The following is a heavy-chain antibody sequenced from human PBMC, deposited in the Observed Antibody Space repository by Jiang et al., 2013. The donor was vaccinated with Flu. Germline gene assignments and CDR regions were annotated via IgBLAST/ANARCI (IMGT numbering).Heavy chain of an antibody. CDR1: GDSISSSNW. J-gene: IGHJ4*02. Sequence: PGLVKPSGTLSLTCAVSGDSISSSNWWSWVRQPPGKGLEWIGEIYHRGNTNYNPSLKSRVTISVDKSKNQFSLKLSSVTAADTAVYYCARKGNIAATGIYYWGQGTLATVSS. CDR3: ARKGNIAATGIYY. D-gene: IGHD6-25*01. CDR2: IYHRGNT. V-gene: IGHV4-4*02.